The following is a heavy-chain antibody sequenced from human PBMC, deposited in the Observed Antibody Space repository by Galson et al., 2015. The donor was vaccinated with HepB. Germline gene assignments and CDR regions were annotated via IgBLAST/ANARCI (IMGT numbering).Heavy chain of an antibody. D-gene: IGHD3-3*01. CDR2: VKQDGSEK. CDR3: ARAFRSSFFA. Sequence: SLRLSCATSGFTFSSYWMTWVRQAPGQGLEWVANVKQDGSEKYYMDSVKGRFTISRDNAKNSVYLQMNSLRAEDTAVYYCARAFRSSFFAWGQGTLVTVSS. V-gene: IGHV3-7*03. CDR1: GFTFSSYW. J-gene: IGHJ5*02.